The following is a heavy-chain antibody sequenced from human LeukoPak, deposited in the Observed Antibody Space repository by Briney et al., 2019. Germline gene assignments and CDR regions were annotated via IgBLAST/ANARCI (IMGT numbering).Heavy chain of an antibody. J-gene: IGHJ4*02. V-gene: IGHV1-46*01. CDR2: INPSGGST. CDR3: ARGTAMLPDY. Sequence: GASVKVSCKASGYTFTSYYMHWVRQAPGQGLEWMGIINPSGGSTSYAQKFQGRVTMTTDTSTSTAYMELRSLRSDDTAVYYCARGTAMLPDYWGQGTLVTVSS. D-gene: IGHD5-18*01. CDR1: GYTFTSYY.